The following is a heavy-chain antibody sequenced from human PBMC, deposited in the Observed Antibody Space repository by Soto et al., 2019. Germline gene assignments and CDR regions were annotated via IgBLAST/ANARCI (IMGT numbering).Heavy chain of an antibody. Sequence: SETLSLTCTVSGGSISTSSSYWGWIRQPPGKGLEWLGSIYYLGNTYYNPSLRSRVSISVDTSKNQFSLKLSSVTAADTAVYYCARCEDIVVVVAATQGWFDPWGQGTLVTVSS. D-gene: IGHD2-15*01. J-gene: IGHJ5*02. CDR3: ARCEDIVVVVAATQGWFDP. CDR1: GGSISTSSSY. CDR2: IYYLGNT. V-gene: IGHV4-39*01.